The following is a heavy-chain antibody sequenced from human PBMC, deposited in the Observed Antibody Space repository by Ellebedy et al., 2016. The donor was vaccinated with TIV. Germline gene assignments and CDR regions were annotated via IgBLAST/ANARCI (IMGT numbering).Heavy chain of an antibody. CDR1: GFTFSSYW. CDR3: ARNRAPDDI. V-gene: IGHV3-7*01. J-gene: IGHJ3*02. Sequence: GGSLRLXCVVFGFTFSSYWMSWVRQAPGKGLEWVANIKQDGSEKYYVDSVKGRFTISRDNAKNSLYLQMNSLRAEDTAVYYCARNRAPDDIWGQGTIVTVSS. CDR2: IKQDGSEK. D-gene: IGHD1-14*01.